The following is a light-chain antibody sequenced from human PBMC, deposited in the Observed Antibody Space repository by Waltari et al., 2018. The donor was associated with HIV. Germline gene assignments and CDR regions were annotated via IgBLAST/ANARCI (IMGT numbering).Light chain of an antibody. J-gene: IGKJ3*01. CDR2: GAS. CDR1: QSVSSSY. V-gene: IGKV3-20*01. CDR3: QQDGRSPIT. Sequence: EIVLTQSPGTLSLSPGERATLSCRASQSVSSSYFAWYQPKPGQAPRPLSTGASGRATGIPDRFSGSGSGTDFTLTISRLEPEEFAVYFCQQDGRSPITFGPGTKVVIK.